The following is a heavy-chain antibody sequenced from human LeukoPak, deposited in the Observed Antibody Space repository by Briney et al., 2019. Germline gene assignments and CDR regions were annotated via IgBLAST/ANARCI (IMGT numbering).Heavy chain of an antibody. V-gene: IGHV4-4*02. J-gene: IGHJ4*02. CDR1: GGSISTTHW. CDR2: IHHSGAN. Sequence: SETLSLTCAVSGGSISTTHWWTWVRQFPGKGLEWIGEIHHSGANNNNLSLKSHVTISVDKSKNHFALKMSSVTAADTAVYYCARAGLETYYGKSYFDYWGQGTLVTVSS. D-gene: IGHD3-10*01. CDR3: ARAGLETYYGKSYFDY.